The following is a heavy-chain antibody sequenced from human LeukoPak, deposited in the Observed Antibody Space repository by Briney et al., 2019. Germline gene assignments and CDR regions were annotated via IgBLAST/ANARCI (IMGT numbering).Heavy chain of an antibody. CDR1: GFTFSSYA. D-gene: IGHD2-2*03. CDR2: ISGSGGST. CDR3: AREVNVDIVVVPATFDY. V-gene: IGHV3-23*01. Sequence: GGSLRLSCAASGFTFSSYAMSWVRQAPGKGLEWVSAISGSGGSTYYADSVKGRFTISRDNSKNTLYLQMNSLRAEDTAVYYCAREVNVDIVVVPATFDYWGQGTLVTVSS. J-gene: IGHJ4*02.